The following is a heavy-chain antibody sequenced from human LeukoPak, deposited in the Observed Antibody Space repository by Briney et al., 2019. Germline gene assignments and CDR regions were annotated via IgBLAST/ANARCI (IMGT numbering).Heavy chain of an antibody. D-gene: IGHD2/OR15-2a*01. Sequence: SETLSLTCTVSGGSFSGYYWSWIRQPPGKGLEWIGEINHSGSTNYNPSLKSRVTISVDTSKNQFSLKLCSVTAADTAVYYCATQNQGFDPWGQGTLVTVSS. CDR3: ATQNQGFDP. J-gene: IGHJ5*02. V-gene: IGHV4-34*01. CDR2: INHSGST. CDR1: GGSFSGYY.